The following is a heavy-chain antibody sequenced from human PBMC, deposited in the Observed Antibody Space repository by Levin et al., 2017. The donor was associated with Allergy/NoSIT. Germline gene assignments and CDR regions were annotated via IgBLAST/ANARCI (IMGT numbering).Heavy chain of an antibody. D-gene: IGHD5-18*01. CDR2: IYYSGST. CDR3: ARGEIQLWPTIPEFDY. J-gene: IGHJ4*02. Sequence: SETLSLTCTVSGGSISSGGYYWSWIRQHPGKGLEWIGYIYYSGSTYYNPSLKSRVTISVDTSKNQFSLKLSSVTAADTAVYYCARGEIQLWPTIPEFDYWGQGTLVTVSS. V-gene: IGHV4-31*03. CDR1: GGSISSGGYY.